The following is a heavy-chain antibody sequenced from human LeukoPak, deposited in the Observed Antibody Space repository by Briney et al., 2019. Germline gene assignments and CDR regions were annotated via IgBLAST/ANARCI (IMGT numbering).Heavy chain of an antibody. D-gene: IGHD3-16*01. J-gene: IGHJ6*03. CDR1: GDSISNYY. V-gene: IGHV4-59*01. CDR3: ARETSQKGAHYMDV. Sequence: PSETLSLTCTVSGDSISNYYWSWIRQPPGKGLKWIGNIYYSGYTTYSPSLRSRVTISVDTSKNQFSLKLSSVTAADTAVYYCARETSQKGAHYMDVWGKGTTITISS. CDR2: IYYSGYT.